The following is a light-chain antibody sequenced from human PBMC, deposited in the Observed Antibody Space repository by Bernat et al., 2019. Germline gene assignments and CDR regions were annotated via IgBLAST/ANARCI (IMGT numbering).Light chain of an antibody. J-gene: IGKJ5*01. CDR3: QQHNNWPIT. V-gene: IGKV3-11*01. Sequence: EIVLTQSPATLSLSPGERATLSCRSSQSVSSALAWYQQKPGQAPSLLIYDASNRATGIPARFSGSGSGTDFTLTISSLEPEDFAVYYCQQHNNWPITFGQGTRLEIK. CDR2: DAS. CDR1: QSVSSA.